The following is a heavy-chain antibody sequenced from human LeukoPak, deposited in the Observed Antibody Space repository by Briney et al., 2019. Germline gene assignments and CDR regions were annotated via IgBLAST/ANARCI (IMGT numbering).Heavy chain of an antibody. CDR3: ARGSGTYDPIDY. Sequence: GGSLRLSCAASGFIFSSNYMTWVRQAPGKGLEWVSVIYSGGSTYYADSVKGRFTISRDNSKNTLYLQMNSLRAEDTAVYYCARGSGTYDPIDYWGQGTLVTVSS. V-gene: IGHV3-53*01. CDR2: IYSGGST. CDR1: GFIFSSNY. J-gene: IGHJ4*02. D-gene: IGHD5-12*01.